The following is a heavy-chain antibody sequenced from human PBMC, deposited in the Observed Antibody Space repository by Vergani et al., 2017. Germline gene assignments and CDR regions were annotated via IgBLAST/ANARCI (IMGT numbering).Heavy chain of an antibody. CDR1: GFSVSDTY. CDR2: LYVVGTS. V-gene: IGHV3-66*01. J-gene: IGHJ6*02. Sequence: EVRLVDSGGGLVQPGGSLRLSCAASGFSVSDTYMSWVRQAPGKGLEWVSILYVVGTSDYADSVKGRFPVPRDISKNTLHLQLNSLRVEDTAVYFCSYGMDVWGQGTTVTVSS. CDR3: SYGMDV.